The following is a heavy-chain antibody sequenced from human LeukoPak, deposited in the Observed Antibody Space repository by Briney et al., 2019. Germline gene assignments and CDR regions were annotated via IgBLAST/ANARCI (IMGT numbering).Heavy chain of an antibody. CDR2: IWYDGSNK. D-gene: IGHD2-15*01. CDR3: ARAGKPGYCSGGSCYAFDY. J-gene: IGHJ4*02. Sequence: GSLRLSCAASGFTFSSYGMHWVRQAPGKGLEWVAVIWYDGSNKYYADSVKGRFTISRDNSKNTLYLQMNSLRAEDTAVYYCARAGKPGYCSGGSCYAFDYWGQGTLVTVSS. V-gene: IGHV3-33*01. CDR1: GFTFSSYG.